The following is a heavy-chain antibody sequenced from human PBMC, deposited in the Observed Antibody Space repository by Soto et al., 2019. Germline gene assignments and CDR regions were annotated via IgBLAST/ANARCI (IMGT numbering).Heavy chain of an antibody. CDR2: IWYDGSNK. CDR1: GFTFSSYG. J-gene: IGHJ3*02. D-gene: IGHD2-21*02. Sequence: QVQLVESGGGVVQPGRSLRLSCAASGFTFSSYGMHWVRQAPGKGLEWVAVIWYDGSNKYYADSVKGRFTISRDNSKNTLYLQMNSLRAEDTAVYYCARPQCGGDCPLRSTKNDAFDIWGQGTMVTVSS. V-gene: IGHV3-33*01. CDR3: ARPQCGGDCPLRSTKNDAFDI.